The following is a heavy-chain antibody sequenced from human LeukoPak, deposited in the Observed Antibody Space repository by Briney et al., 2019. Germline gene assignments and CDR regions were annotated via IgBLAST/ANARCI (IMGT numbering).Heavy chain of an antibody. CDR1: GYTFTSYG. J-gene: IGHJ5*02. CDR2: INPNSGGT. Sequence: ASVKVSCKASGYTFTSYGISWVRQAPGQGLEWMGWINPNSGGTNYAQKFQGRVTMTRDTSISTAYMELSRLRSDDTAVYYCARAISITIFGVVNPWGQGTLVTVSS. CDR3: ARAISITIFGVVNP. V-gene: IGHV1-2*02. D-gene: IGHD3-3*01.